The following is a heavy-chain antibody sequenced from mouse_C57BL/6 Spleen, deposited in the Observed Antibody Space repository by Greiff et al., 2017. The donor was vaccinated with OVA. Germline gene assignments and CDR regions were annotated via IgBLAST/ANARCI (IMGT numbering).Heavy chain of an antibody. Sequence: VQLKQSGPELVKPGASVKMSCKASGYTFTDYNMHWVKQSHGKSLEWIGYINPNNGGTSYNQKFKGKATLTVNTSSSTAYMELRSLTSEDSAVYYCARRGTGPWCAYWGQGTLVTVSA. J-gene: IGHJ3*01. D-gene: IGHD4-1*01. V-gene: IGHV1-22*01. CDR2: INPNNGGT. CDR1: GYTFTDYN. CDR3: ARRGTGPWCAY.